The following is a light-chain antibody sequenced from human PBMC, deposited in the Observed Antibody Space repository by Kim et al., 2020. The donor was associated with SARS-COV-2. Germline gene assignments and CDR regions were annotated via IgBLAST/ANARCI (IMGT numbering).Light chain of an antibody. CDR2: QNT. CDR3: QTWDSSAVV. CDR1: KLGNKY. Sequence: SYELTQPPSVSVSPGQTASISCSGDKLGNKYASWYQQKPGQSPVLVIYQNTERPSGIPERFSGSKSGNTATLTISGTQAMDEADYYCQTWDSSAVVFGGGTQLTVL. J-gene: IGLJ2*01. V-gene: IGLV3-1*01.